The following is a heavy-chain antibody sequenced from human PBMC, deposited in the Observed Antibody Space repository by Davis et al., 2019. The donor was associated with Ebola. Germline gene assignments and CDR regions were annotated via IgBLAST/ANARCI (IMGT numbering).Heavy chain of an antibody. CDR1: GDSVSSKSAA. V-gene: IGHV6-1*01. Sequence: HSQTLSLTCAISGDSVSSKSAAWNWIRQSPSRGLEWLGRTYYRSKWYNDYALSVKSRITINPDTSKNQFSLQLNSVTPEDTAVYYCAREGLALVGTPFDYWGLGTLVTVSS. D-gene: IGHD6-19*01. CDR2: TYYRSKWYN. CDR3: AREGLALVGTPFDY. J-gene: IGHJ4*02.